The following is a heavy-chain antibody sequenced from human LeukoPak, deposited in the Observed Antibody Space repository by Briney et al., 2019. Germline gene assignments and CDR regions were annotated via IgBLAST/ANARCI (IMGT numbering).Heavy chain of an antibody. Sequence: ASVKVSCKASGYTFTSYGISWVRQAPGQVLEWMGWISAYNGNTNYAQKFQGRVTMTRDTSISTAYMELSRLRSDDTAVYYCAREGGYSSSWYWYFQHWGQGTLVTVSS. J-gene: IGHJ1*01. CDR1: GYTFTSYG. CDR3: AREGGYSSSWYWYFQH. CDR2: ISAYNGNT. V-gene: IGHV1-18*04. D-gene: IGHD6-13*01.